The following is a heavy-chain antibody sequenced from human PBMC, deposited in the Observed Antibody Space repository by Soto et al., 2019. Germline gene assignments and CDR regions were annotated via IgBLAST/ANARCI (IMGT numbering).Heavy chain of an antibody. D-gene: IGHD3-16*02. Sequence: EVQLSESGGGLVQPGGSLRLSCTASGLTFRNYAMTWVRQAPGKGPEWVSTVSGRGDETFYADSVKGRFTISRDNSKDTVYLLMNSLRVEDTAVYYCAKGGHLSFLDYWGQGPLVTVSS. CDR1: GLTFRNYA. V-gene: IGHV3-23*01. CDR3: AKGGHLSFLDY. J-gene: IGHJ4*02. CDR2: VSGRGDET.